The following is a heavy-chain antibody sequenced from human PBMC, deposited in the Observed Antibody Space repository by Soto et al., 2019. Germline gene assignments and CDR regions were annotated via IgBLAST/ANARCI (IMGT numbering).Heavy chain of an antibody. CDR1: GFTFSSYA. Sequence: QVQLVESGGGVVQPGRSLRLSCAASGFTFSSYAMHWVRQAPGKGLEWVAVISYDGSNKYYADSVKGRFTISRDNSKNTLYLQMNSLRAEDTAVYYCARETGYSSGWFFDYWGQGTLVTVAS. CDR2: ISYDGSNK. J-gene: IGHJ4*02. D-gene: IGHD6-19*01. CDR3: ARETGYSSGWFFDY. V-gene: IGHV3-30-3*01.